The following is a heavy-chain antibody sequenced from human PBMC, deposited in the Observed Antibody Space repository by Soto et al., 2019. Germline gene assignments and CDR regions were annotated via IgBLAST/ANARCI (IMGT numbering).Heavy chain of an antibody. CDR3: ILGGGKY. Sequence: QVQLLQSGAEVKKPGASVKVSCKPSGPTFTRYYMHWVRQAPGQGLEWMGILNPHNNKTNYAQTLQGRVTLAWAKSTSSGYMELSGLRSEDTAVYYCILGGGKYWGQGTLVIVSS. CDR1: GPTFTRYY. D-gene: IGHD1-26*01. J-gene: IGHJ4*02. V-gene: IGHV1-46*01. CDR2: LNPHNNKT.